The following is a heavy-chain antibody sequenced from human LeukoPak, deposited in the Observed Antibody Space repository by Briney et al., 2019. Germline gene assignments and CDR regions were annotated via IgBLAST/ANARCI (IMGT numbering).Heavy chain of an antibody. Sequence: GGSLRLSCVASGFSFRTYAVHWVRQAPGKGLEWVAVVSSDGTKVYYADSVRGRFTIFRDNSKNTLYLQMTNLRPEDAAIYYCAKDYLGSSWSFDYWGQGTLVTVSS. D-gene: IGHD6-13*01. CDR1: GFSFRTYA. J-gene: IGHJ4*02. V-gene: IGHV3-30*18. CDR2: VSSDGTKV. CDR3: AKDYLGSSWSFDY.